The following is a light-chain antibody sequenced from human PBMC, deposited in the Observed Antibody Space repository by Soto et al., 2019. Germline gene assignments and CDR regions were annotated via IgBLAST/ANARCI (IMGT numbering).Light chain of an antibody. CDR2: ENY. Sequence: QSVLTQPPSVSAAPGQKVTISCSGSSSNIGSNYVSWYQQLPGTAPKLLIYENYERPSGIPDRFSGSKSGTSATLGITGLQTGDEADYYCGAWDGSLTGGEFGGGTKVTVL. CDR1: SSNIGSNY. V-gene: IGLV1-51*02. CDR3: GAWDGSLTGGE. J-gene: IGLJ2*01.